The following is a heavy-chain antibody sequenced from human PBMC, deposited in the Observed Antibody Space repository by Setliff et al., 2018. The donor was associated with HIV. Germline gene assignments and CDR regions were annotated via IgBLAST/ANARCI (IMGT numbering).Heavy chain of an antibody. D-gene: IGHD3-22*01. CDR3: ARGFSGDYLFTGYLDV. CDR1: GGSFSGFY. V-gene: IGHV4-34*01. CDR2: INHSRRT. Sequence: SETLSLTCAVYGGSFSGFYWNWIRQAPGKGLEWSGEINHSRRTTYNPSLKSRVTISVDTSKNQFSLQLSSVTAADTAFYYCARGFSGDYLFTGYLDVWGKGTTVTVSS. J-gene: IGHJ6*03.